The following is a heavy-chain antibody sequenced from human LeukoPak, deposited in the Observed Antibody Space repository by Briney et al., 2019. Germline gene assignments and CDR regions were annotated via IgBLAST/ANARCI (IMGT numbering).Heavy chain of an antibody. CDR1: GYTFTSYG. D-gene: IGHD3-9*01. Sequence: ASVKVSCKASGYTFTSYGISWVRQAPGQGLEWMGWISAHSGNTNNAQKLQGRLTLTTDTSTTTAYMDLRSLRSDDAAVYYCARGAFDSKTYHQTPVDYWGQGTLVTVSS. V-gene: IGHV1-18*01. CDR2: ISAHSGNT. CDR3: ARGAFDSKTYHQTPVDY. J-gene: IGHJ4*02.